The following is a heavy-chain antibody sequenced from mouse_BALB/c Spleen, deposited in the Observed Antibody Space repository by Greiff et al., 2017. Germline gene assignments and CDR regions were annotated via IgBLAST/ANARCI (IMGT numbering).Heavy chain of an antibody. CDR2: IDPETGGT. V-gene: IGHV1-15*01. Sequence: VQLQPSGAELVRPGASVTLSFKASGYTFTDYEMHWVKQTPVHGLEWIGAIDPETGGTAYNQKFKGKATLTADKSSSTAYMELRSLTSEDSAVYYCTRDYYRYGAWFAYWGQGTLVTVSA. J-gene: IGHJ3*01. CDR3: TRDYYRYGAWFAY. CDR1: GYTFTDYE. D-gene: IGHD2-14*01.